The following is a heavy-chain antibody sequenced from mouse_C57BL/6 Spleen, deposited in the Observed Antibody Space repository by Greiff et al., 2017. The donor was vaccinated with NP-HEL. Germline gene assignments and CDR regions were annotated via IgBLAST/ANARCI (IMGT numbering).Heavy chain of an antibody. J-gene: IGHJ1*03. V-gene: IGHV1-18*01. D-gene: IGHD1-1*01. Sequence: EVQLQQSGPELVKPGASVKIPCKASGYTFTDYNMDWVKQSHGKSLEWIGDINPNNGGTIYNQKFKGKATLTVDKSSSTAYMEIRSLTSEDTAVYYGARGGYYGSSPRWYFDVWGTGTTVTVSS. CDR3: ARGGYYGSSPRWYFDV. CDR2: INPNNGGT. CDR1: GYTFTDYN.